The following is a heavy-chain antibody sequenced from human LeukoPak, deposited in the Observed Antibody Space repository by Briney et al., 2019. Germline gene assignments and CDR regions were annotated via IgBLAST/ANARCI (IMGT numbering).Heavy chain of an antibody. CDR3: AKDRASSGLDY. J-gene: IGHJ4*02. D-gene: IGHD6-19*01. CDR1: GFTFSSYG. V-gene: IGHV3-33*06. CDR2: IWYDGSNK. Sequence: GGSLRLSCAASGFTFSSYGMQWVRQAPGKGLGWVAVIWYDGSNKYYADSVKGRFTISRDNSKNTLYLQMNSLRAEDTAVYYCAKDRASSGLDYWGQGTLVTVSS.